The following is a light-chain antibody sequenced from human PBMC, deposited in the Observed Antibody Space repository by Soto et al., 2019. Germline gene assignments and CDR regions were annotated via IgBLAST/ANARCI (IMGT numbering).Light chain of an antibody. Sequence: EIVLTQSPATLSLSPGERATLSCRASQSVSSYLAWYQQKPGQAPRLLIYDASNRATDIPARFSGSGSGTDFTLTISSLVPEDFAVYYCQQRSSWPYTFGQGTKLDFK. V-gene: IGKV3-11*01. J-gene: IGKJ2*01. CDR1: QSVSSY. CDR3: QQRSSWPYT. CDR2: DAS.